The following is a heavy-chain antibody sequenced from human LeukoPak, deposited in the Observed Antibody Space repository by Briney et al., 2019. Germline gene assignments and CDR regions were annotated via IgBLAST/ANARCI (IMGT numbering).Heavy chain of an antibody. CDR1: GGSISSYY. D-gene: IGHD3-3*01. J-gene: IGHJ5*02. CDR3: ARIGATIFGVVPGWFDP. Sequence: PSETLSLTCTVSGGSISSYYWSWIRQPPGKGLEWIGYIYHSGSIYYNPSLKSRVTISVDRSKNQFSLKLSSVTAADTAVYYCARIGATIFGVVPGWFDPWGQGTLVXVSS. CDR2: IYHSGSI. V-gene: IGHV4-59*12.